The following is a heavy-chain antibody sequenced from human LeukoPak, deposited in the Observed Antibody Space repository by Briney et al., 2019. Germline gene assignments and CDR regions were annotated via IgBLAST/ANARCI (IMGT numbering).Heavy chain of an antibody. CDR2: TYTSGST. D-gene: IGHD3-10*01. Sequence: SETLSLTCSVSGDSISSGSYYWSWIRQPAGKGLEWIGRTYTSGSTNYIPSLKSRLTISVDTSKNQFSLRLSSVTAADTAVYYCARDAWFGAGRTFDYWGQGTLVTVSS. CDR1: GDSISSGSYY. J-gene: IGHJ4*02. V-gene: IGHV4-61*02. CDR3: ARDAWFGAGRTFDY.